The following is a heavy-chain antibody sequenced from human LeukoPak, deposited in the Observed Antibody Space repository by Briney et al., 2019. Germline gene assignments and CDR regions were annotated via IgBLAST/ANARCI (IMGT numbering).Heavy chain of an antibody. V-gene: IGHV4-59*08. D-gene: IGHD2-2*01. J-gene: IGHJ6*03. Sequence: SETLSLTCTVSGASVSSHYWSWLRQPPGEGLEWIGFVFYGVSTFYNPSLRSRVTISVDTSKKQASLKLSSVTAADTGVCYCARLHCSSTGCYDYYYYYMDVWGKGTTVIVSS. CDR1: GASVSSHY. CDR2: VFYGVST. CDR3: ARLHCSSTGCYDYYYYYMDV.